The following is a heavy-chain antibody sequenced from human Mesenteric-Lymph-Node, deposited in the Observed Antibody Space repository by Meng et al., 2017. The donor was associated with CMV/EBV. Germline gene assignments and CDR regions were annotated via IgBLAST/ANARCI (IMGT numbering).Heavy chain of an antibody. CDR1: GFTFSSYE. CDR3: ARGVYYYDSAGFIE. D-gene: IGHD3-22*01. V-gene: IGHV3-48*03. CDR2: ISSSGSTI. Sequence: GESLKISCAASGFTFSSYEMNWVRQAPGKGLEWVSYISSSGSTIYYADSVKGRFTISRDNSKNTLYLQMNSLRAEDTAVYYCARGVYYYDSAGFIEWGQGTLVTVSS. J-gene: IGHJ4*02.